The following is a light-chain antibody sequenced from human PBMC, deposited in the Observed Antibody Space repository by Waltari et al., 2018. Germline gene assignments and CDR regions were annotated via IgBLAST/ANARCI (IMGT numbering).Light chain of an antibody. Sequence: ENVLTQSPGPLSLSPGGRATLSCRASESVSVDYLAWYQQKPGQAPRLLIYDASTRATGVPDRFSGSGSGTDFTLTISRLEPEDFAVYYCQQYGSLPWTFGQGTKVDIK. J-gene: IGKJ1*01. CDR3: QQYGSLPWT. V-gene: IGKV3-20*01. CDR2: DAS. CDR1: ESVSVDY.